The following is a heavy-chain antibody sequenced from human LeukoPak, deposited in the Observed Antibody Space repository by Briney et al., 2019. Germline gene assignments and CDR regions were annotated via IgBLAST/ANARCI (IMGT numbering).Heavy chain of an antibody. CDR3: ARAGANCGGDCPPYGWFDP. Sequence: GGSLRLSCAASGFTFSSYGMHWVRQAPGKGLEWVAVIWYDGSNKYYADSVKGRFTISRGNSKNTLYLQMNSLRAEDTAVYYCARAGANCGGDCPPYGWFDPWGQGTLVTVSS. D-gene: IGHD2-21*02. J-gene: IGHJ5*02. V-gene: IGHV3-33*01. CDR2: IWYDGSNK. CDR1: GFTFSSYG.